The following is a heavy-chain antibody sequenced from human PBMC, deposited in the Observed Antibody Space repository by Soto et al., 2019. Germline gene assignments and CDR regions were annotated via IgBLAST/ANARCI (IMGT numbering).Heavy chain of an antibody. CDR2: INPNSGGT. CDR3: AAYCSGGSCYRIY. D-gene: IGHD2-15*01. V-gene: IGHV1-2*02. J-gene: IGHJ4*02. CDR1: GYTFTGYY. Sequence: GASVKVSCKASGYTFTGYYMHWVRQAPGQGLEWMGWINPNSGGTNYAQKFQGRVTMTRDTSISTAYMELSRLRSDDTAVYYCAAYCSGGSCYRIYWGQGTLVTVSS.